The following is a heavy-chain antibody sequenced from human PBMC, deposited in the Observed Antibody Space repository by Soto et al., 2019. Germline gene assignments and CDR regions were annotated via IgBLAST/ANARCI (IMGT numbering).Heavy chain of an antibody. D-gene: IGHD3-3*01. CDR1: GFTFSIYS. CDR2: ISSSSSYI. J-gene: IGHJ4*02. CDR3: ARDKYYDFWSGYPGSDY. Sequence: PGGSLRLSCAASGFTFSIYSMNWVRQAPGKGLEWVSSISSSSSYIYYADSVKGRFTISRDNAKNSLYLQMNSLRAEDTAVYYCARDKYYDFWSGYPGSDYWGQGTLVTVSS. V-gene: IGHV3-21*01.